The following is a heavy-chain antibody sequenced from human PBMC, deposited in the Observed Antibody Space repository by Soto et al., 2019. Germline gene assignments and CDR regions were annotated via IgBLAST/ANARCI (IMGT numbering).Heavy chain of an antibody. V-gene: IGHV1-69*04. J-gene: IGHJ5*02. CDR2: IIPILGIA. D-gene: IGHD2-15*01. CDR1: GGTFSSYT. Sequence: ASVKVSCKASGGTFSSYTISWVRQAPGQGLEWMGRIIPILGIANYAQKFQGRVTITADKSTSTAYMELSSLRSEDTAVYYCARDASVGRVVVVAASYNWFDPWGQGTRVTVAS. CDR3: ARDASVGRVVVVAASYNWFDP.